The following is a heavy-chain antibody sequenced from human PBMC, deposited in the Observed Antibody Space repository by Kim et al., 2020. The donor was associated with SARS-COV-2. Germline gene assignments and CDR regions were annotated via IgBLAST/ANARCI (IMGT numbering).Heavy chain of an antibody. Sequence: SVKVSCKASGGTFNMYLISWVRQAPGQGLEWMGGIIPIFGTANYAQSFQGRVTITADESTRAAYMELSSLRSEDTAVYYCASRYCPNAVCNEYFHHWGQGALVTVSS. CDR2: IIPIFGTA. CDR1: GGTFNMYL. J-gene: IGHJ4*02. CDR3: ASRYCPNAVCNEYFHH. V-gene: IGHV1-69*13. D-gene: IGHD2-8*01.